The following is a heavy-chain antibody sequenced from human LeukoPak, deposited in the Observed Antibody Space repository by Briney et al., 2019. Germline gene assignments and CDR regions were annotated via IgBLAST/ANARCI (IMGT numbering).Heavy chain of an antibody. Sequence: GGSLRLSCAASGFTFSNYWMTWVRQAPGKGLVWVSRISNDASSTTYADSVKGRFTISRDNTKNTLYLQMNSLRAEDTAVYYCAVGGNPGALDYWGQGTLVTVSS. D-gene: IGHD4-23*01. CDR3: AVGGNPGALDY. CDR2: ISNDASST. V-gene: IGHV3-74*01. CDR1: GFTFSNYW. J-gene: IGHJ4*02.